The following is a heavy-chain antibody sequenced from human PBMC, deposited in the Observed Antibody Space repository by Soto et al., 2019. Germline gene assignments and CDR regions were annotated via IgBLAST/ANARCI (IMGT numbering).Heavy chain of an antibody. CDR2: VYYTGDT. V-gene: IGHV4-59*08. D-gene: IGHD4-17*01. Sequence: QAQLQQSGPRLVKPSETLSLTCTVSSGPDRSHNWGWIRQPPGRGLEWCGYVYYTGDTAYNPSLRGRVTISADTSTNDISLTLNSVTAADTAVYYCVRQGIDYLHGLVDVWGQGTTVSVSS. J-gene: IGHJ6*02. CDR1: SGPDRSHN. CDR3: VRQGIDYLHGLVDV.